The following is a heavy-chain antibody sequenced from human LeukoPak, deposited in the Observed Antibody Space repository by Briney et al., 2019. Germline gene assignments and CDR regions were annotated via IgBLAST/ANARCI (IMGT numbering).Heavy chain of an antibody. CDR2: IGTSSTTI. J-gene: IGHJ6*03. D-gene: IGHD6-25*01. V-gene: IGHV3-48*01. Sequence: GGSLRLSCAASGFNFRTYSMNWVRQPPGKGLEWVSNIGTSSTTIYYADSVKGRFTISRDNAKNSLYLQMNSLRADDTAVYYCARFAAGGSYYYYMDVWGKGTTVTVSS. CDR1: GFNFRTYS. CDR3: ARFAAGGSYYYYMDV.